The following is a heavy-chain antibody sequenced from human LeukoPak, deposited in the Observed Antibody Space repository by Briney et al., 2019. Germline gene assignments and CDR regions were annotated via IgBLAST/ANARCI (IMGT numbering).Heavy chain of an antibody. D-gene: IGHD5-18*01. V-gene: IGHV5-51*01. CDR2: IYPGDSDT. CDR3: ARYRYHSFYYYYMDV. J-gene: IGHJ6*03. Sequence: NHGESLKISCKGSGYSFTSYWIGWVRQMPGKGLEWMGIIYPGDSDTRYSPSFQGQVTISADKSISTAYLQWSSLKASDTAMYYCARYRYHSFYYYYMDVWGKGTTVTVSS. CDR1: GYSFTSYW.